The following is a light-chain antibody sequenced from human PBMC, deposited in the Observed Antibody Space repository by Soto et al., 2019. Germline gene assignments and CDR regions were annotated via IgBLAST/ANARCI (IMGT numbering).Light chain of an antibody. CDR2: AAS. CDR3: QQSYSSPFT. Sequence: DIQMTQSPSSLSASVGDRVTITCRASQSISSSLNWYQQKPGRAPKLLIYAASSLQSGVPSRFSASESGTDFTLTISSLQPEDFATYYCQQSYSSPFTFGPGTKVDIK. J-gene: IGKJ3*01. CDR1: QSISSS. V-gene: IGKV1-39*01.